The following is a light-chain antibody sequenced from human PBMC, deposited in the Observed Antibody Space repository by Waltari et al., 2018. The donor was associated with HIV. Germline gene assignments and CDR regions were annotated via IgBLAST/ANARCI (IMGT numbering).Light chain of an antibody. J-gene: IGKJ4*02. CDR2: LGS. Sequence: DIVMTQSPLSLPVTPGEPASISCRSSQSLLHSNGYNYLDWYLQKPGQSPQLLSYLGSNRASGVPDRFSGSGSGTDFTLKSSRVEAEEVGVYYCMQALQTPLTFGGGTKVESK. CDR1: QSLLHSNGYNY. V-gene: IGKV2-28*01. CDR3: MQALQTPLT.